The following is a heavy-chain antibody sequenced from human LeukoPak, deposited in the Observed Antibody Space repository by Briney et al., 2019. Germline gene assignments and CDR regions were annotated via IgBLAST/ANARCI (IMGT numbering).Heavy chain of an antibody. CDR1: GGSISSSSYY. CDR3: ARQDYYDGSGRNDAFDI. Sequence: SETLSLTCTVSGGSISSSSYYWGWIRQPPGKGLEWIGSIYYSGSTYYNPSLKSRVTISVDTSKNQFSLKLSSVTAADTAVYYCARQDYYDGSGRNDAFDIWGQGTMVTVSS. V-gene: IGHV4-39*01. J-gene: IGHJ3*02. D-gene: IGHD3-22*01. CDR2: IYYSGST.